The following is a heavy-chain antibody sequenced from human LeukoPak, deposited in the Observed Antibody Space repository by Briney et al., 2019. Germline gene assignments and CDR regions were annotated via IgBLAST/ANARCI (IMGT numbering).Heavy chain of an antibody. V-gene: IGHV3-21*01. CDR1: GFTFSSYS. CDR2: ISSSSSYI. CDR3: SRSIQSRDGYNPDY. J-gene: IGHJ4*02. D-gene: IGHD5-24*01. Sequence: GGSLRLSCAASGFTFSSYSMNWVRQAPAKGLEWVSSISSSSSYIYYADSVKGRFTISRDNAKNSLYLQMNSLRAEDTAVYYCSRSIQSRDGYNPDYWGQGTLVTVSS.